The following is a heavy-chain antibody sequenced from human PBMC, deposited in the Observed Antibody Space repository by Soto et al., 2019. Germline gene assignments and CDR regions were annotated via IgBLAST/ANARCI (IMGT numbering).Heavy chain of an antibody. J-gene: IGHJ4*02. D-gene: IGHD1-1*01. Sequence: SETLSLTCTAASGSVSTYYWSWIRQPAGKGLEWIGRIFVNGNTNYNPSLRSRVTISVDTSKGQFSLNLTSVTAADTAVYFCARSGGSYNFDSWGQGILVTVSS. V-gene: IGHV4-4*07. CDR1: SGSVSTYY. CDR3: ARSGGSYNFDS. CDR2: IFVNGNT.